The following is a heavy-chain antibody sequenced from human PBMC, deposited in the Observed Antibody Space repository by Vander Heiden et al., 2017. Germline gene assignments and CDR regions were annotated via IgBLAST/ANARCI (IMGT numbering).Heavy chain of an antibody. CDR1: GGSISSGIYY. D-gene: IGHD2-15*01. V-gene: IGHV4-31*03. CDR2: IYYSGST. Sequence: QVQLQESGPGMVKPSQTLSLTCTFSGGSISSGIYYWTWIRQHPGEGLEWIGYIYYSGSTYYNPSLKSRVTISVDTSKSQFSLKLSSVTAADTAVYYCARLYCSGGSCYVDYWGQGTLVTVSS. CDR3: ARLYCSGGSCYVDY. J-gene: IGHJ4*02.